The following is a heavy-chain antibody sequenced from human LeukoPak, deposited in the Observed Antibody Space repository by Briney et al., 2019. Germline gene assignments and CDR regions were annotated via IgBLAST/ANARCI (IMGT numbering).Heavy chain of an antibody. Sequence: GGSLRLSCAASGFTFSDYYMSWIRQAPGKGLEWVSYISSSGSTIYYADSVKGRFTISRDNAKNSLYLQMNSLRSEDTTVYYCARVRIRYCSSTSCRGNPFDYWGQGTLVTVSS. D-gene: IGHD2-2*01. V-gene: IGHV3-11*01. J-gene: IGHJ4*02. CDR2: ISSSGSTI. CDR1: GFTFSDYY. CDR3: ARVRIRYCSSTSCRGNPFDY.